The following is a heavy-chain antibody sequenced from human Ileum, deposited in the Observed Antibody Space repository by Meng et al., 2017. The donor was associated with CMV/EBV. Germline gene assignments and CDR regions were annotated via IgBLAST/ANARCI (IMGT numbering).Heavy chain of an antibody. CDR1: GFTFSTYS. Sequence: GESLKISCAASGFTFSTYSMNWLRQAPGKGLEWVSSIHSTYSIYQPDSMKGRFTISRDNAKNSLYLQMNSLRVEDTAVYYCARDRLEGSFSGPGYWGQGTRVTVSS. D-gene: IGHD1-26*01. CDR2: IHSTYSI. V-gene: IGHV3-21*01. J-gene: IGHJ4*02. CDR3: ARDRLEGSFSGPGY.